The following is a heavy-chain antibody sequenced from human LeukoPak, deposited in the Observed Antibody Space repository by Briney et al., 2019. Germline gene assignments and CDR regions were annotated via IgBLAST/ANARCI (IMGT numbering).Heavy chain of an antibody. J-gene: IGHJ4*02. CDR2: ISSSSSYI. Sequence: PGGSLRLSCAASGFTFSSYSMNWVRQAPGKGLEWVSSISSSSSYIYYADSVKGRFTISRDNAKNSLYLQMNSLRAEDTAVYYCACPKGYYYDSSGYFYWGQGTLVTVSS. CDR1: GFTFSSYS. CDR3: ACPKGYYYDSSGYFY. V-gene: IGHV3-21*01. D-gene: IGHD3-22*01.